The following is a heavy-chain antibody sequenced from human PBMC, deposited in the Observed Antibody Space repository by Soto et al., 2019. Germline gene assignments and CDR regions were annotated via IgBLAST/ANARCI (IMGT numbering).Heavy chain of an antibody. V-gene: IGHV3-33*01. CDR1: GFTFSRYG. CDR3: ARDRVSYSGYGEAFDM. Sequence: QVQLVESGGGVVQPGRSLRLSCAASGFTFSRYGMNWVRQAPGKGLEWVAGIGFDGNSKYYADSVKGRLTISRDNSKSTLCVQMNSLRVEDTAVYYCARDRVSYSGYGEAFDMWGQGTMVTVSS. CDR2: IGFDGNSK. D-gene: IGHD5-12*01. J-gene: IGHJ3*02.